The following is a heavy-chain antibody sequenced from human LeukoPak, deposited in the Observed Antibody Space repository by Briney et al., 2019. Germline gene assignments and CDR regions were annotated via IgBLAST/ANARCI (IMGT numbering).Heavy chain of an antibody. CDR2: IYYRGSI. D-gene: IGHD1-1*01. Sequence: SETLSLTCTVSGGSISSSSYYWGWIRQPPGKGLEWIGSIYYRGSIYYNPSLKSRVTISVDTSKNQFSLKLSSVTAADTAVYYCARLPTGYFDYWGQGTLVTVSS. J-gene: IGHJ4*02. CDR3: ARLPTGYFDY. CDR1: GGSISSSSYY. V-gene: IGHV4-39*01.